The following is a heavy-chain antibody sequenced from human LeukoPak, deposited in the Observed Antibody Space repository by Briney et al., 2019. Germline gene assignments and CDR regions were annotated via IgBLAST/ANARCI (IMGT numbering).Heavy chain of an antibody. CDR1: GFTFSSYA. CDR2: ISGSGGST. Sequence: GGSLRLSCAASGFTFSSYAMSWVRQAPGKGLEWVSAISGSGGSTYYADSVKGRFTISRDNSKNTLYLQMNSLRAEDTAVYYCAKVTGPYSTGAPFDYWGQGTLVTVSS. D-gene: IGHD6-25*01. V-gene: IGHV3-23*01. CDR3: AKVTGPYSTGAPFDY. J-gene: IGHJ4*02.